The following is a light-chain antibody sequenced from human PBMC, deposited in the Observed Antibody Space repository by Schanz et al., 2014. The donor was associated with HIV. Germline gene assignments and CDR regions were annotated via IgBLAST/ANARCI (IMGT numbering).Light chain of an antibody. CDR3: QQYGSSPT. CDR2: GAS. Sequence: EIVMTQSPATVSVSPGERATLSCRASQSVSSNLAWHQQKPGRAPRLLIYGASSRATGIPDRFSGSGSGTDFTLTISRLEPEDFAVYYCQQYGSSPTFGQGTRVDVK. V-gene: IGKV3-20*01. J-gene: IGKJ1*01. CDR1: QSVSSN.